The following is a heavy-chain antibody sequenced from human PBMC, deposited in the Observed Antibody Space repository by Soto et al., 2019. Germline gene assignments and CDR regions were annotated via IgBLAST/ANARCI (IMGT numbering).Heavy chain of an antibody. CDR1: GYTLTDLS. Sequence: QVQLVQSGAEVKQPGASVKVSCKVSGYTLTDLSMQWVRQAPGTGLGWLGGLDPEDGETIYAQTSQGRVTMTDDIATDTAYMELSSLRSEDTAVYYCATHRSGRFLEWLPEGSLGYWGQGPLVTVSS. D-gene: IGHD3-3*01. J-gene: IGHJ4*02. CDR2: LDPEDGET. V-gene: IGHV1-24*01. CDR3: ATHRSGRFLEWLPEGSLGY.